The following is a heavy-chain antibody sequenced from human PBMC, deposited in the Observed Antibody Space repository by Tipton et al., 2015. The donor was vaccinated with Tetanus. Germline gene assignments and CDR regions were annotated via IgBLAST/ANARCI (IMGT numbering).Heavy chain of an antibody. CDR3: AREADCSGGSCFSGDFDN. J-gene: IGHJ4*02. D-gene: IGHD2-15*01. V-gene: IGHV3-33*01. CDR1: GFIFSSYG. Sequence: SLRLSCAASGFIFSSYGIHWARQAPGKGLEWVAVSWYDGTDTYYAESVKGRFTLSRDNSKNTLYLQMSSLRVEDTAIYYCAREADCSGGSCFSGDFDNWGQGTQVTVSS. CDR2: SWYDGTDT.